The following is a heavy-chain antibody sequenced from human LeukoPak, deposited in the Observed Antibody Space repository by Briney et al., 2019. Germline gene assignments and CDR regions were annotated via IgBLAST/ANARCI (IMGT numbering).Heavy chain of an antibody. CDR3: AREGGSYPNWFDP. V-gene: IGHV4-59*01. Sequence: SETLSLTCTVSGGSLSSYYWSWIRQPPGKGLEWIGYIYYSGSINYNPSLKSRVTISVDTSKNQFSLKLSSVTAADTAVYYCAREGGSYPNWFDPWGQGTLVTVSS. J-gene: IGHJ5*02. CDR2: IYYSGSI. D-gene: IGHD1-26*01. CDR1: GGSLSSYY.